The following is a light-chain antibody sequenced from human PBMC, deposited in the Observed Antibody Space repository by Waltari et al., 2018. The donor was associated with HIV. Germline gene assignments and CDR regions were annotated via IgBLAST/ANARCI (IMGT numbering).Light chain of an antibody. Sequence: DIHITQSPSSLSASIGDRLTITCRTSQHVDKYLNWYQQRPGKAPRLLVFTASTLHTGVPSRFTATGSGTTFSLAIASLQPDDIATYYCQQTFTLPLTFGGGTKLEI. V-gene: IGKV1-39*01. CDR3: QQTFTLPLT. CDR2: TAS. CDR1: QHVDKY. J-gene: IGKJ4*01.